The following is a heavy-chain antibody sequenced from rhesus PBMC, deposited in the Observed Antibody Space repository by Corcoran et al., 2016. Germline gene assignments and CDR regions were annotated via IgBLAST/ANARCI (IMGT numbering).Heavy chain of an antibody. CDR1: GFTFSDYY. J-gene: IGHJ4*01. V-gene: IGHV3S16*01. D-gene: IGHD3-9*01. Sequence: EVQLVESGGGLVQPGGSLRLSCAASGFTFSDYYISWVRQAPGKGLECVSSISIANSYKYYADSVKGRFTISRDNAKNSLSLQMNSLKTEDTAVYYCTREGGYGYFDYWGQGVLVTVSS. CDR3: TREGGYGYFDY. CDR2: ISIANSYK.